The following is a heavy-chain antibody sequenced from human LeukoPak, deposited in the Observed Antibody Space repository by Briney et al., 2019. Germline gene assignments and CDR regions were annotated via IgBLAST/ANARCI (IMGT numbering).Heavy chain of an antibody. V-gene: IGHV3-7*01. J-gene: IGHJ4*01. D-gene: IGHD5-18*01. Sequence: PGGSLRLSCAASGFTFSSYWMTWVRQAPGKGLEWVANIKQDGSKKFYVDSVKGRFSISRDNAKDSLFLQMDSLRVEDTALYYCVISRMVTPNTGDYWGQGTLVTVAS. CDR2: IKQDGSKK. CDR3: VISRMVTPNTGDY. CDR1: GFTFSSYW.